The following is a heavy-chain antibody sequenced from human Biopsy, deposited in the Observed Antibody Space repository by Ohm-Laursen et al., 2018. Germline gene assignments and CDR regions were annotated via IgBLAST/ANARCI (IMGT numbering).Heavy chain of an antibody. J-gene: IGHJ4*02. D-gene: IGHD6-6*01. Sequence: SLGLFCAASGFTFSSYAMEWVRQAPGKGLEWVSSIAERSTYISYADSVKGRFTISRDNAQNSLYLQMNNLRVEDTAVYYCARERGRKSIAATDYWGQGVLVTVSS. CDR2: IAERSTYI. CDR1: GFTFSSYA. CDR3: ARERGRKSIAATDY. V-gene: IGHV3-21*06.